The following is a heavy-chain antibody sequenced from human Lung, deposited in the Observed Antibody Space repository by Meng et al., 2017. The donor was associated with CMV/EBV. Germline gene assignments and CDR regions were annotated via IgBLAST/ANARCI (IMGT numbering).Heavy chain of an antibody. D-gene: IGHD3-10*01. V-gene: IGHV1-69*05. CDR1: FSSYA. J-gene: IGHJ4*02. CDR3: ARGGPEAGGEMPTRGFDH. CDR2: IIPISATP. Sequence: FSSYARGWVRQAPGQVLEWMGGIIPISATPNYPQKFQGRVTITTDESTTTAYMELSSLRSEDTGVYYCARGGPEAGGEMPTRGFDHWGPGTLVTVSS.